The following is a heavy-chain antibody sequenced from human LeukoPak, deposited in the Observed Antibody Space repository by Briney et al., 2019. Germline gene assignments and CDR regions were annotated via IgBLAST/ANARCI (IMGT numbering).Heavy chain of an antibody. J-gene: IGHJ4*02. V-gene: IGHV1-2*02. CDR3: ARDSGYPYYFDY. Sequence: ASVKVSCKASGYTFTGYYMHWVRQAPGQGLEWMGWINPNSGGTSYAQKFKGRITMTRDTSISTAYIELSRLRSDDTAVYYCARDSGYPYYFDYWGLGTLVTVSS. CDR1: GYTFTGYY. CDR2: INPNSGGT. D-gene: IGHD3-22*01.